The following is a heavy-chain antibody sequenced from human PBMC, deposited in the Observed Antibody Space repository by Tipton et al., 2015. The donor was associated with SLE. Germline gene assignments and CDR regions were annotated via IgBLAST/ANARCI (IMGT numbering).Heavy chain of an antibody. V-gene: IGHV4-59*01. CDR2: IYYSGST. D-gene: IGHD3-22*01. Sequence: TLSLTCTVSGDSISSYYWSWIRQPPGKGLEWIGYIYYSGSTNYNPSLKSRVTISVDTSKNQFSLKLSSVTAADTAVYYCARDRPDSPQGWFDPWGQGTLVTVSS. CDR1: GDSISSYY. CDR3: ARDRPDSPQGWFDP. J-gene: IGHJ5*02.